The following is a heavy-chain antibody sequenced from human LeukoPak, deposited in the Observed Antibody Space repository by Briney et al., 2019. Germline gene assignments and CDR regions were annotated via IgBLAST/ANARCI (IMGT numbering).Heavy chain of an antibody. J-gene: IGHJ4*02. CDR1: ESIFTSYW. D-gene: IGHD6-19*01. CDR3: ARPLWAGRAVAGLGGFDY. CDR2: IYHGDSDT. Sequence: GESLKISCEGSESIFTSYWIGWVRQLPGKVLEWIGIIYHGDSDTKYSQSFQSQVTISADKTISTAYLQWSSLTASDTAMYYCARPLWAGRAVAGLGGFDYWGQGTLVTVSS. V-gene: IGHV5-51*01.